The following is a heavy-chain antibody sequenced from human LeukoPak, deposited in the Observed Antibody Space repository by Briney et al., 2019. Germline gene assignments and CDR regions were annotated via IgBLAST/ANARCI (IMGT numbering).Heavy chain of an antibody. D-gene: IGHD3-10*01. CDR3: ASTYYGSGSSDY. CDR1: GFTFNSYA. V-gene: IGHV3-48*04. J-gene: IGHJ4*02. Sequence: GVSLRLSCAASGFTFNSYAMSWVRQAPGKGLEWVSYISSSGSTIYYAGSVKGRFTISRDNAKNSLYLQMNSLRAEDTAVYYCASTYYGSGSSDYWGQGTLVTVSS. CDR2: ISSSGSTI.